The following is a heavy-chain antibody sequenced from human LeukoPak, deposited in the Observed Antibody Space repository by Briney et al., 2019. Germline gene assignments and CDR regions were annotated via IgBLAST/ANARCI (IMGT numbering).Heavy chain of an antibody. CDR2: IYTSGST. D-gene: IGHD1-26*01. CDR1: GGSISSGSYY. V-gene: IGHV4-61*02. J-gene: IGHJ4*02. Sequence: SQTLSLTCTVSGGSISSGSYYWSRIRQPAGKGLEWIGRIYTSGSTNYNPSLKSRVTISVDTSKNQFSLKLSSVTAADTAVYYCARDRKSGSYGFDYWGQGTLVTVSS. CDR3: ARDRKSGSYGFDY.